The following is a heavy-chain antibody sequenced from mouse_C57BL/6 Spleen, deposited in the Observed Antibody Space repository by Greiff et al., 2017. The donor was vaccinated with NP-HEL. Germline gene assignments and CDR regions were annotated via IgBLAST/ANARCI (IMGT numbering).Heavy chain of an antibody. D-gene: IGHD1-1*01. V-gene: IGHV1-39*01. J-gene: IGHJ4*01. CDR1: GYSFTDYN. CDR2: INPNYGTT. Sequence: VQLQQSGPELVKPGASVKISCKASGYSFTDYNMNWVKQSHGKSLEWIGVINPNYGTTSYNQKFKGKATLTVDQSSSTAYMQLNSLTSEDSAVYCNARGFGSSYAMDYWGQGTSVTVSS. CDR3: ARGFGSSYAMDY.